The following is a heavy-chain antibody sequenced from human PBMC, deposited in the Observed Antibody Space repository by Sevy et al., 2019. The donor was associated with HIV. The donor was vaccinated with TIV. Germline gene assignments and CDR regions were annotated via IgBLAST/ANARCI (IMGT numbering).Heavy chain of an antibody. CDR3: ARDDLGFCTTTGCGGWFDP. CDR2: ISSSGSTI. Sequence: GGSLRLSCAASGFTFSSYTMNWVRQAPGKGLEWISYISSSGSTIYYADSVKGRFTISRDNAKNPLYLQMNSLRDEDTTVYYCARDDLGFCTTTGCGGWFDPWGQGTLVTVSS. V-gene: IGHV3-48*02. D-gene: IGHD2-2*01. CDR1: GFTFSSYT. J-gene: IGHJ5*02.